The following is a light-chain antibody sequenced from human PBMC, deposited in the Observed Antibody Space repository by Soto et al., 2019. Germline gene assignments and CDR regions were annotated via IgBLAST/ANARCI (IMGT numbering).Light chain of an antibody. V-gene: IGKV1-5*01. CDR3: QQYNSYPYT. J-gene: IGKJ2*01. CDR2: DAS. Sequence: DIQMTQSPSTLSASVGDRVTITCRASQTISIWLAWYQQKTGQAPKLLIYDASSLESGVPSRFSGSGSGTKFTLTISSLQPDDFATYYCQQYNSYPYTFGQGTKLEIK. CDR1: QTISIW.